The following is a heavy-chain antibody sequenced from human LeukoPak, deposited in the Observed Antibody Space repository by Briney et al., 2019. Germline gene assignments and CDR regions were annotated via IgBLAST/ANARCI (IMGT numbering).Heavy chain of an antibody. D-gene: IGHD6-19*01. Sequence: ASVKVSCKASGYTFTGYYIHWVRQAPGQGLEWMGWINPNSGGTNYAQKFQGRVTMTRDTSISTAYMELSRLRSDDTAVYYCARGGLRVAGTYGPTEPYDYWGQGTLVTVSS. CDR3: ARGGLRVAGTYGPTEPYDY. CDR2: INPNSGGT. J-gene: IGHJ4*02. V-gene: IGHV1-2*02. CDR1: GYTFTGYY.